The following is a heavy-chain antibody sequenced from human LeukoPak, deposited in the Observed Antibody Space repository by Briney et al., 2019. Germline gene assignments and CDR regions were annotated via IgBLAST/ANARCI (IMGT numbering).Heavy chain of an antibody. J-gene: IGHJ4*02. CDR2: ISRSGPT. D-gene: IGHD2-21*02. V-gene: IGHV3-69-1*01. Sequence: GGSLRLSCAASGFTFSAYDMQWVRQAPGKGLEWVSGISRSGPTYYTDSVKGRFTISRDNAKNSLYLQMNSLRAEDTAVYYCARDPYCGGDCYSEPFDYWGQGTLVTVSS. CDR1: GFTFSAYD. CDR3: ARDPYCGGDCYSEPFDY.